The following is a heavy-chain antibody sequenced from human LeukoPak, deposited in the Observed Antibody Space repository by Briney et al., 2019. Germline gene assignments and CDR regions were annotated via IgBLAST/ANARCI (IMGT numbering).Heavy chain of an antibody. Sequence: PGGSLRLSCAASGFTFSGYSMSWVRQAPGKGLEWVSSIGSSGVGTYYADSVKGRFTVSRDNSQNTQYLQMNSLRAEDTAVYYCAKDLVSQRGVGSSEKVDYWGQGTLVTVSS. CDR1: GFTFSGYS. CDR3: AKDLVSQRGVGSSEKVDY. D-gene: IGHD3-10*01. J-gene: IGHJ4*02. V-gene: IGHV3-23*01. CDR2: IGSSGVGT.